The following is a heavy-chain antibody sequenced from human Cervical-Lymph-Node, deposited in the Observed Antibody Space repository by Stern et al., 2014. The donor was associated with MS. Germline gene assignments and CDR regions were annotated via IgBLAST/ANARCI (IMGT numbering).Heavy chain of an antibody. CDR3: AREADSFDY. J-gene: IGHJ4*02. V-gene: IGHV1-46*01. D-gene: IGHD2-21*02. CDR2: INPSGDTT. CDR1: GYTFTSLY. Sequence: VQLVESGAEVKTPGASVKVSCKASGYTFTSLYMNWVRQAPGQGLEWMGVINPSGDTTTYAQKFQGRVTMTRDTSTSTVYMELSSLRSEDTAVYYCAREADSFDYWGQGTLVTVSS.